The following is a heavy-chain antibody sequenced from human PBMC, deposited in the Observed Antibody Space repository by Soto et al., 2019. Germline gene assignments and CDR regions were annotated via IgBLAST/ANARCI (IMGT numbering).Heavy chain of an antibody. Sequence: GGSLRLSCAASGFTFSSYGMHWVRQAPGKGLEWVAVIWYDGSNKYYADSVKGRFTISRDNSKNTLYLQMNSLRAEDTAVYYCARERFLEWLLYDYWGQRTLVTVSS. V-gene: IGHV3-33*01. CDR1: GFTFSSYG. D-gene: IGHD3-3*01. J-gene: IGHJ4*02. CDR2: IWYDGSNK. CDR3: ARERFLEWLLYDY.